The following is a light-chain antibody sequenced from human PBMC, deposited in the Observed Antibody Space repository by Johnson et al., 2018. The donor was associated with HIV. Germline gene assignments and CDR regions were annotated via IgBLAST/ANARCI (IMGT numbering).Light chain of an antibody. CDR1: SSNIGNNY. J-gene: IGLJ1*01. V-gene: IGLV1-51*02. CDR3: GTWDTSLSAVYV. Sequence: HSVLTQPPSVSAAPGQKVTISCSGSSSNIGNNYVSWYQQLPGTAPKLLIYENNKRPSGIPDRFSGSKSGTSATLGITGLQTGDEADYYCGTWDTSLSAVYVFGTGTKATVL. CDR2: ENN.